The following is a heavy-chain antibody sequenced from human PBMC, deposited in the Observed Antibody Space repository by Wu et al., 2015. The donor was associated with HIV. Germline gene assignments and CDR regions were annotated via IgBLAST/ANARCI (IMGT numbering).Heavy chain of an antibody. D-gene: IGHD6-6*01. CDR3: ARDGGSIAAVVAFDI. Sequence: QGQLVQSGTEVKNPGASVKVSCKASGYSLSPYYMHWVRQAPGQGLEWMGWIHPTSGDTKYAQSFQGRVTMTLDTSINTAYMELNRLRSDDTAVYYCARDGGSIAAVVAFDIWGQGTMVTSLQ. CDR2: IHPTSGDT. J-gene: IGHJ3*02. V-gene: IGHV1-2*02. CDR1: GYSLSPYY.